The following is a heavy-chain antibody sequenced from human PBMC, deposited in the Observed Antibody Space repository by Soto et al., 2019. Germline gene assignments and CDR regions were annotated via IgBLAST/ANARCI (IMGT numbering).Heavy chain of an antibody. CDR2: ILGSATRI. V-gene: IGHV3-23*01. D-gene: IGHD5-12*01. CDR3: AKDRYGDYEHYDF. J-gene: IGHJ4*02. CDR1: GFTFSSYA. Sequence: PGGSLRLSCAASGFTFSSYAMNWVRQAPGKGLEWVFGILGSATRIYYADSVKGRFTISRDNSKNTLYLQMDSLRAEDTAIYYCAKDRYGDYEHYDFWGQGTLVTVSS.